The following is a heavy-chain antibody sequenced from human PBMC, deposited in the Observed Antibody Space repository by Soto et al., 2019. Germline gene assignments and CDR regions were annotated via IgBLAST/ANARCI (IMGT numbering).Heavy chain of an antibody. CDR3: VKQAVGSMSSE. CDR1: GASITSYF. D-gene: IGHD6-6*01. V-gene: IGHV4-59*08. J-gene: IGHJ4*02. CDR2: VYHSGST. Sequence: SETLSLTCTVSGASITSYFWTWIRQPPGKGLEWIGFVYHSGSTRYNPSLKSRLTASLDTSNNQVSLILRSVTVTDTAVYFCVKQAVGSMSSEWGPGTLVTVSS.